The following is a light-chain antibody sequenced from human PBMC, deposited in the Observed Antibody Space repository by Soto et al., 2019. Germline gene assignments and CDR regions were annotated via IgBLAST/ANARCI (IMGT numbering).Light chain of an antibody. J-gene: IGKJ1*01. CDR3: QQSYSSPWK. V-gene: IGKV1-39*01. CDR2: AAS. Sequence: DIQMTPSPSSLSASVGDRVTITCRASQSISNFLNWYQQKPGKAPKLLIYAASSLRSGVTSRFSGSGSGTDFTLTISSLQREDFATYVCQQSYSSPWKFGQGTKVDIK. CDR1: QSISNF.